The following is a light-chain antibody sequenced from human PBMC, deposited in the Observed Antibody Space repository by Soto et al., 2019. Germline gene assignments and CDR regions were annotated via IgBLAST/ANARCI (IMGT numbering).Light chain of an antibody. V-gene: IGKV3-20*01. Sequence: EIVLTQSPVTLSLSPGERATLSCRASQSVSSRYFAWYQQKPGQAPRLLIYAASSRAAGIPDRFSGSGSGTYFSLTISRLEPEDFAVYYCHHYASSRTFGPGTKVE. CDR3: HHYASSRT. CDR1: QSVSSRY. CDR2: AAS. J-gene: IGKJ1*01.